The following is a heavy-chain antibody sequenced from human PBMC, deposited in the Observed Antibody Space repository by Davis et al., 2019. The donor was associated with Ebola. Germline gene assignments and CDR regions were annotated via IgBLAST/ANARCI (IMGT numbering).Heavy chain of an antibody. V-gene: IGHV4-34*01. Sequence: SETLSLTCAVYGGSFSDYFWSWIRQPPEKGLEWIGEISHHNGDTNYNPSLRSRVAISVDTSKNQFSLKLSSVTAADTAVYYCARHQRRGMDVWGQGTTVTVSS. D-gene: IGHD2-2*01. J-gene: IGHJ6*02. CDR1: GGSFSDYF. CDR2: ISHHNGDT. CDR3: ARHQRRGMDV.